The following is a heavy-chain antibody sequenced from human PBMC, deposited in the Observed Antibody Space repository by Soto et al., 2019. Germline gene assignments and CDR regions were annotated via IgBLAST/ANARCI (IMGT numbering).Heavy chain of an antibody. V-gene: IGHV4-61*01. CDR3: ATFEVPASRHTDFDF. CDR2: IYDNRTF. Sequence: PSETLSLTCTVSGGSVSSGSFYWSWIRQPPGKGLEWIGFIYDNRTFNYNASLKSRVTISVDTSKHQFSLKLNSVTAADTAVYYCATFEVPASRHTDFDFWGRGTLVTLSS. J-gene: IGHJ4*02. CDR1: GGSVSSGSFY. D-gene: IGHD2-21*02.